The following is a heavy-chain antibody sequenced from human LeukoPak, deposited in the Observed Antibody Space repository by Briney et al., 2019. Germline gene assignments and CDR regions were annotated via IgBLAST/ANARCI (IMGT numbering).Heavy chain of an antibody. CDR3: AKRYDPYYYDSSGYYSREYYFDY. J-gene: IGHJ4*02. CDR2: ISGSGGST. V-gene: IGHV3-23*01. D-gene: IGHD3-22*01. CDR1: GFTFTTYW. Sequence: GGSLRLSCAASGFTFTTYWMSWVRQAPGKGLEWVSAISGSGGSTYYADSVKGRFTISRDNSKNTLYLQMNSLRAEDTAVYYCAKRYDPYYYDSSGYYSREYYFDYWGQGTLVTVSS.